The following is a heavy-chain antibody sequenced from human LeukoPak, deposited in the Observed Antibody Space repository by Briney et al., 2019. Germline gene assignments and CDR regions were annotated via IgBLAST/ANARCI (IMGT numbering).Heavy chain of an antibody. J-gene: IGHJ4*02. V-gene: IGHV1-18*04. Sequence: ASVKVSCKASGYTFTSYGISWVRQAPGHGLEWMGWISAYNGNTNYAQKLQGRVTMTTDTSTSTAYMELRSLRSDDTAVYYCARDWGYYCSGSYYVLGFWGQGTLVTVSS. D-gene: IGHD3-10*01. CDR3: ARDWGYYCSGSYYVLGF. CDR2: ISAYNGNT. CDR1: GYTFTSYG.